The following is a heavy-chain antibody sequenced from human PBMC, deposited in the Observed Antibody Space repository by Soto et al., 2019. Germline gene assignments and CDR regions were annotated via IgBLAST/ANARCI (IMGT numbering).Heavy chain of an antibody. CDR1: GGSISSSSYY. CDR2: IYYSGST. V-gene: IGHV4-39*01. D-gene: IGHD3-16*01. J-gene: IGHJ4*02. Sequence: SETLSLTCTVSGGSISSSSYYWGWIRQPPGKGLEWIGSIYYSGSTYYNPSLKSRVTIPVDTSKNRFTLKLSSVTAADTAVYYCARLEYSGYDYMITFGGAFDYWGQGTLVTVSS. CDR3: ARLEYSGYDYMITFGGAFDY.